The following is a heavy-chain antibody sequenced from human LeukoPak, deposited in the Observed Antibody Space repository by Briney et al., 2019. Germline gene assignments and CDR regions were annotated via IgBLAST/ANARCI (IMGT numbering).Heavy chain of an antibody. D-gene: IGHD1-26*01. CDR1: GFTFSSYW. Sequence: PGGSLRLSCVSSGFTFSSYWMTWVRQVPGKGLEWVANIRQGGNENYCADSVEGRFTISRDNAKNSLFLQMDSLRVEDTAVYYCARVGSWELQRVFDSWGQGTLVTVSS. V-gene: IGHV3-7*01. J-gene: IGHJ4*02. CDR2: IRQGGNEN. CDR3: ARVGSWELQRVFDS.